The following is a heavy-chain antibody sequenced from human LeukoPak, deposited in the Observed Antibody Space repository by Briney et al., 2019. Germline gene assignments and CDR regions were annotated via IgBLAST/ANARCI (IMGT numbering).Heavy chain of an antibody. CDR1: GFTFSSYA. J-gene: IGHJ3*02. CDR3: ARPHYDSSGYYYEEGAFDI. Sequence: GRSLRLSCAASGFTFSSYAMHWVRQAPGKGLEWVANIKQDGSEKYYVDSVKGRFTISRDNAKNSLYLQMNSLRAEDTAVYYCARPHYDSSGYYYEEGAFDIWGQGTMVTVSS. CDR2: IKQDGSEK. V-gene: IGHV3-7*01. D-gene: IGHD3-22*01.